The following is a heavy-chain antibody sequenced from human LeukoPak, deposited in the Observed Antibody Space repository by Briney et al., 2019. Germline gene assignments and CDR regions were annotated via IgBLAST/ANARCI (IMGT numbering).Heavy chain of an antibody. CDR1: GFSLSTYS. J-gene: IGHJ4*02. V-gene: IGHV3-21*01. CDR2: ISSSSNYI. Sequence: PGGTLRLSCAASGFSLSTYSMKWVRQAAGQDLQGVSSISSSSNYIYYANSVKGRFTIPIDNAKNSLYLQMNSLRAEDTAVYYCARRRYSGCSQQFDYWGLGTLVTVSS. CDR3: ARRRYSGCSQQFDY. D-gene: IGHD1-26*01.